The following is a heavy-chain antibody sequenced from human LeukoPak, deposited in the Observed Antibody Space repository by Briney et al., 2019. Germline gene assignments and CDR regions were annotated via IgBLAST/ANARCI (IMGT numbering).Heavy chain of an antibody. D-gene: IGHD6-13*01. CDR2: MHHSGST. CDR1: GYSISSAYY. V-gene: IGHV4-38-2*02. Sequence: SETLSLTCSVSGYSISSAYYWGWIRQPPGKGLEWIGTMHHSGSTNYNPSLKSRVTISVDTSKNQFSLKLSSVTAADTAVYYCARDMGIAAAFHLDPWGQGTLVTVSS. J-gene: IGHJ5*02. CDR3: ARDMGIAAAFHLDP.